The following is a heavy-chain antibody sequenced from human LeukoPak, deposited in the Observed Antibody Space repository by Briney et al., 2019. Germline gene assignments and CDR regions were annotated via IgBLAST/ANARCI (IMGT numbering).Heavy chain of an antibody. D-gene: IGHD3-9*01. V-gene: IGHV3-23*01. CDR2: ISGSGDST. CDR3: VKDHGWLLYS. Sequence: PGGSLRLSCAASGFTFSSYAVSWVRQGPGKGLEWVSAISGSGDSTYYAGSVEGRFTISRDNSKNTLYLQMNSLRADDTAVYYCVKDHGWLLYSWGQGTLVTVSS. J-gene: IGHJ4*02. CDR1: GFTFSSYA.